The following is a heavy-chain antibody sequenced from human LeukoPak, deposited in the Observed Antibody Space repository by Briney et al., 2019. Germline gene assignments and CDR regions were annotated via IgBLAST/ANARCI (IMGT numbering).Heavy chain of an antibody. J-gene: IGHJ3*02. Sequence: GESLKIPCKVSGHSFTDYWIGWVRQMPGKGLEWMGVIFPGDSDTRYSPSFQGQVTISADKSISTAYLQWSSLKASDTAIYYCESPTGRGCTSSSCYVDAFDIWGQGTMVTVSS. CDR1: GHSFTDYW. CDR2: IFPGDSDT. D-gene: IGHD2-2*01. V-gene: IGHV5-51*01. CDR3: ESPTGRGCTSSSCYVDAFDI.